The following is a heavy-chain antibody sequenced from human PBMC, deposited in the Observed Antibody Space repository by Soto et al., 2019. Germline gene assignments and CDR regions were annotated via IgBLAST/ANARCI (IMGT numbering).Heavy chain of an antibody. D-gene: IGHD3-22*01. CDR2: INPSGGST. Sequence: ASVKVSCKASGYTFTGYYMHWVRQAPGQGLEWMGIINPSGGSTNYAQKFQGRVTMTRDTSTSTVYMELSSLRSEDTAVYYCARALYDSSGYYYVRIFHYWGQGTLVTVSS. V-gene: IGHV1-46*01. CDR1: GYTFTGYY. J-gene: IGHJ4*02. CDR3: ARALYDSSGYYYVRIFHY.